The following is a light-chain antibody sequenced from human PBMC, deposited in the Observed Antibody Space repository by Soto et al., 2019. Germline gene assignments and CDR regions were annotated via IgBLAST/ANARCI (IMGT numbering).Light chain of an antibody. J-gene: IGKJ5*01. CDR2: DAS. CDR3: QQYNNWPPIT. Sequence: EIVLTQSPGTLSLSPGERATLSCRASQSVSSSYLAWYQQKPGQAPRLLIFDASNRATGIPARFSGSGSGTDFTLTISSLEPEDFAVYYCQQYNNWPPITFGQGTRWRL. CDR1: QSVSSSY. V-gene: IGKV3-20*01.